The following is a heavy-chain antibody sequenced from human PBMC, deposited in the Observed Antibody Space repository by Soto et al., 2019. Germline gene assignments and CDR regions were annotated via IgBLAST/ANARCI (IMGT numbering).Heavy chain of an antibody. Sequence: GGSLRLSCAASGFTFSSYWMHWVRQPPGKGLLWVSRINSDGSDTSYADSVKGRFTISRDNAKNTLYLQMNSLRAEDTAVYYCARYGPDSVDLDYWGQGTLVTVSS. V-gene: IGHV3-74*01. J-gene: IGHJ4*02. D-gene: IGHD3-10*01. CDR2: INSDGSDT. CDR1: GFTFSSYW. CDR3: ARYGPDSVDLDY.